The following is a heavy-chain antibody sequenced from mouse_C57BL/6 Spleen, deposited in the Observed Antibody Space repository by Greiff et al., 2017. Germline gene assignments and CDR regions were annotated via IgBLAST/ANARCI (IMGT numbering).Heavy chain of an antibody. J-gene: IGHJ4*01. D-gene: IGHD2-4*01. CDR1: GSAFSSYW. CDR3: ARTYYDYDDAMDY. CDR2: IYPGDGDT. V-gene: IGHV1-80*01. Sequence: QVQLQQSGAELVKPGASVKISCKASGSAFSSYWMNWVKQRPGKGLEWIGQIYPGDGDTNYNGKFKGKATLTADKSSSSAYMQLSSLTSEDSAVYFCARTYYDYDDAMDYWGQGTSVTVSS.